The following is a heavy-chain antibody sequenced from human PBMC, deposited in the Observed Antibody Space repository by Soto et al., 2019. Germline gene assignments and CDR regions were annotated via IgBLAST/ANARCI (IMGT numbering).Heavy chain of an antibody. V-gene: IGHV3-9*01. CDR2: ISWNGGSI. CDR1: GFTFDDYA. D-gene: IGHD5-12*01. Sequence: EVQLVESGGGLVQPGRSLRLSCAASGFTFDDYAMHWVRQAPGKGLEWVSGISWNGGSIGYADSVKGRFTISRDNAKNTLYLQMNSLRVEDTALYYCAKAMYSGYDGYAFDIWGQGTMVTVSS. CDR3: AKAMYSGYDGYAFDI. J-gene: IGHJ3*02.